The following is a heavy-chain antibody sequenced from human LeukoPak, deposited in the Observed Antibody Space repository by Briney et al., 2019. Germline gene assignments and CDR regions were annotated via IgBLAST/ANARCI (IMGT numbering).Heavy chain of an antibody. CDR3: ARGDGPGSYLIDY. CDR2: MSHDGSNI. Sequence: GGSLRLSCAASGFSLSNHAIHWVRRAPGQGLKWLTLMSHDGSNIQYLDSVKGRFTISRDNSRNTVYLHMNSLRDEDTAMYYCARGDGPGSYLIDYWGQGTLVTVSS. V-gene: IGHV3-30*04. J-gene: IGHJ4*02. D-gene: IGHD3-10*01. CDR1: GFSLSNHA.